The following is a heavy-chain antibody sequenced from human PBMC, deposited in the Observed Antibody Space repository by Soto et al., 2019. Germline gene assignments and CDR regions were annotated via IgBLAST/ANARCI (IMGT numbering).Heavy chain of an antibody. J-gene: IGHJ6*02. CDR3: VQRWCGGDCLEIYSSHAYNGLDV. CDR2: LYWDVDK. CDR1: GLSLRTTGVG. V-gene: IGHV2-5*02. Sequence: QVTLKESGPTLVKPTQTLTLTGTVSGLSLRTTGVGVGWVRQPPGKALEWLALLYWDVDKRYSPSLRSRLPIAKDISEKQVVLTITNMDIVNTPTYSCVQRWCGGDCLEIYSSHAYNGLDVWGQGTTVTVSS. D-gene: IGHD2-21*02.